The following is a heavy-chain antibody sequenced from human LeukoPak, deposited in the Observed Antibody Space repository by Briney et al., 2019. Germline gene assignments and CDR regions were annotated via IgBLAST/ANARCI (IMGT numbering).Heavy chain of an antibody. J-gene: IGHJ6*02. CDR2: TSHDGSNK. CDR3: AGDGLVYYHSPDYRAGNFYAMDV. Sequence: PGGSLRLSCSASGFTFNTYPMHWVRQSPGKGLEWVAVTSHDGSNKFYAESVKGRFTISRDNSNNTLYLQMNTLRPEDTSVYYCAGDGLVYYHSPDYRAGNFYAMDVWGQGTTVTVSS. V-gene: IGHV3-30-3*01. CDR1: GFTFNTYP. D-gene: IGHD3-22*01.